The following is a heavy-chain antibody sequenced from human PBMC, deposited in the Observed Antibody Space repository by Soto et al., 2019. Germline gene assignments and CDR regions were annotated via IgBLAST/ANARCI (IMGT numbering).Heavy chain of an antibody. CDR3: ARGGYCTNGECYNPTGNASDI. Sequence: GESLKISCKGSGYSFTSYWIGWVRQMPGKGLEWMGIIYPGDSDTRYSPSFQGQVTISADKSISTAYLQWSSLRSEDTAVYYCARGGYCTNGECYNPTGNASDIWGQGTMDIVSS. J-gene: IGHJ3*02. D-gene: IGHD2-8*01. V-gene: IGHV5-51*01. CDR2: IYPGDSDT. CDR1: GYSFTSYW.